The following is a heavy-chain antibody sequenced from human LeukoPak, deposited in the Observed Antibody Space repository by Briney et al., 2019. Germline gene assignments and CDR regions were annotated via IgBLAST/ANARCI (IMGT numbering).Heavy chain of an antibody. J-gene: IGHJ4*02. V-gene: IGHV4-38-2*02. Sequence: SETLSLTCTVSGYSISSGYYWGWIRQPPGKGLEWIGSIYHSGSTYYNPTLKSRVTISVDTPKNQFSLKLSSVTAADTAVYYCARGRWELLRGCFDYWGQGTLLTVSS. CDR2: IYHSGST. CDR3: ARGRWELLRGCFDY. D-gene: IGHD1-26*01. CDR1: GYSISSGYY.